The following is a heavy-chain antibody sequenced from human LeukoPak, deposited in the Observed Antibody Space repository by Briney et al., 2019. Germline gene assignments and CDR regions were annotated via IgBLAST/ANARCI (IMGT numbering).Heavy chain of an antibody. Sequence: GGSLRLSCAASGFTFSSYSMNWVRQTPGKGLEWVSSISSSSSYIYYADSVKGRFTISRDNAKNSLYLQMNSLRAEDTAVYYCARPPGYCSGGSCFPSDHWGQGTLVTVSS. CDR3: ARPPGYCSGGSCFPSDH. CDR2: ISSSSSYI. CDR1: GFTFSSYS. V-gene: IGHV3-21*01. D-gene: IGHD2-15*01. J-gene: IGHJ4*02.